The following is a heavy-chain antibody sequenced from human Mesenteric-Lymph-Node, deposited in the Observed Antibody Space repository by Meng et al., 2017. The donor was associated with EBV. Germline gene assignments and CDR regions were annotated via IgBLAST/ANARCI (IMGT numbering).Heavy chain of an antibody. CDR1: GFRFSNYG. CDR2: ISMSGGSP. CDR3: EKGALVLHDN. J-gene: IGHJ4*02. Sequence: VGMWAGGGGMDPPGGSLDVACGASGFRFSNYGMPWVREAPGKGMQWFKRISMSGGSPDYADSVKGRFTVSSDKSKNSLYMHMSSLSADDTAVYYCEKGALVLHDNWGLGTLVTVSS. V-gene: IGHV3-23*01.